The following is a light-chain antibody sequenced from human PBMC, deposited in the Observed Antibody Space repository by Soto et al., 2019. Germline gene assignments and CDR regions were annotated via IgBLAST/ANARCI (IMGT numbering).Light chain of an antibody. J-gene: IGKJ4*01. V-gene: IGKV3-15*01. CDR1: QSVSSN. CDR2: VAS. CDR3: QQYKVWPLT. Sequence: IVMTQSPATLSVSPGERATLSCRASQSVSSNLAWYQQKPGQPPKLLIYVASTRATGIPARFSGSGSVTEFNLTISSLQSEDFAVYYCQQYKVWPLTFGGGTKVEFK.